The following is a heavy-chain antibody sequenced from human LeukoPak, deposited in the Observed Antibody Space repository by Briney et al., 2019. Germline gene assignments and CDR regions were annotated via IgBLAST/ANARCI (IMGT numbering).Heavy chain of an antibody. CDR3: ARDRLSWFAF. D-gene: IGHD3-10*01. CDR1: GFIFSSYE. CDR2: ISSSGSTI. Sequence: SGGSLRLSWAASGFIFSSYEMNWVRQAPGRGLEWVSYISSSGSTIYYADSVKGRFTISRDNAKNSLYLQMNSLRAEDTAVYYCARDRLSWFAFWGQGTLVTVSS. V-gene: IGHV3-48*03. J-gene: IGHJ4*02.